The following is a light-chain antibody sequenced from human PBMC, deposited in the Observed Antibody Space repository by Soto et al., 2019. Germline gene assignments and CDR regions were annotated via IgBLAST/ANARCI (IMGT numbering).Light chain of an antibody. CDR3: QQYGRSPT. CDR2: GAS. Sequence: EIVLTQSPGTLSLSPGERATLSCRASQSVSGSYLAWHQQKPGQPPRLLIYGASSRATGIPDRFSGSGSGTDSTLTISRLEPEVFAVYYRQQYGRSPTFGQGTKVDIK. J-gene: IGKJ1*01. CDR1: QSVSGSY. V-gene: IGKV3-20*01.